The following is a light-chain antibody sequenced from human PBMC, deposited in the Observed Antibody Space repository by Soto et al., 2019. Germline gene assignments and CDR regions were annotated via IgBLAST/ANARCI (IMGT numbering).Light chain of an antibody. V-gene: IGLV2-14*01. CDR2: DVS. Sequence: QSVLTQPASVSGSPGQSITISCTGTRSDIGGYKYVSWYQQHPGKAPKLIIYDVSSRPSGVSDRFSGSKSGNTASLTISGLQPEDDADYHCSSYTSTGNLVFGGGTKLTVL. CDR1: RSDIGGYKY. J-gene: IGLJ3*02. CDR3: SSYTSTGNLV.